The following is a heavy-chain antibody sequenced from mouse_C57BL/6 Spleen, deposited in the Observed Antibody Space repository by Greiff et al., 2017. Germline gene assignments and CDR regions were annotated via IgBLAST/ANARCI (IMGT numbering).Heavy chain of an antibody. CDR1: GFNIKDDY. V-gene: IGHV14-4*01. Sequence: VQLQQSGAELVRPGASVKLSCTASGFNIKDDYMHWVKQRPEQGLEWIGWLDPENGDTEYASKFQGKATITADTSSNTAYLQLSSLTSEDTAVYYCTTSYSNWFAYWGQGTLVTVSA. D-gene: IGHD2-5*01. CDR3: TTSYSNWFAY. CDR2: LDPENGDT. J-gene: IGHJ3*01.